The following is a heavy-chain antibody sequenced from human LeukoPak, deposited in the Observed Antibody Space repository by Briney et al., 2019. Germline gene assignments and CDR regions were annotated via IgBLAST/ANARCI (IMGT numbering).Heavy chain of an antibody. J-gene: IGHJ4*02. V-gene: IGHV3-23*01. CDR2: ISGSGGGT. CDR1: GVTFSSYA. Sequence: GGSLRLSCAASGVTFSSYAMSSVRQAPGAGLEWVSPISGSGGGTYYADSVKGRFTISRDNSKNTLYLQRNSLRAEDTAVYYCFPGLGSVIFDYWGQGTLVTVSS. CDR3: FPGLGSVIFDY. D-gene: IGHD7-27*01.